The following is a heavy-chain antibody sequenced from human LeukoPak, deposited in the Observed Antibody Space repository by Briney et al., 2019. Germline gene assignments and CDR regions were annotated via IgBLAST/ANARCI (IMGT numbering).Heavy chain of an antibody. V-gene: IGHV3-33*01. J-gene: IGHJ4*02. Sequence: GGSLRLSCAASGFTFSSYGMHWVRQAPGKGLEWVAVIWYDGSNKYYADSVKGRFSISRDNSKNTLYLQMNSLRADDTAVYYCARDSDYGGNSDYWGQGTLVTVSS. CDR2: IWYDGSNK. CDR3: ARDSDYGGNSDY. D-gene: IGHD4-23*01. CDR1: GFTFSSYG.